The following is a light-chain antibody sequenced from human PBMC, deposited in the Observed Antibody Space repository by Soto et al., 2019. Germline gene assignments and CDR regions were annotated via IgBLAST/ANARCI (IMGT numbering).Light chain of an antibody. Sequence: QSVLTQPPSVSGAPGQTVTISRTGSSSNIGADYDVHWYQQLPGAAPKLLIFGDNNRPSGVPARFSGSKSGTSASLAISGLRAEDDADYYCQSFDDSLSGSVIFGGGTKVTVL. J-gene: IGLJ2*01. CDR3: QSFDDSLSGSVI. V-gene: IGLV1-40*01. CDR1: SSNIGADYD. CDR2: GDN.